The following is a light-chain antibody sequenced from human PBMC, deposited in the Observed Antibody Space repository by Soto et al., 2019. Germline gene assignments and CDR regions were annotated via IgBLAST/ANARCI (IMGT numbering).Light chain of an antibody. CDR3: QLYGSSSWT. CDR1: QTVSNNY. CDR2: GAS. Sequence: EIVLTQSPGTLSLSPGERATLSCRASQTVSNNYLAWYQQKPGQAPRLLIYGASSRATGIPDRFNGSGSGTEFTLTIGRLEPEDFAVYYCQLYGSSSWTFGQGTKVEIK. J-gene: IGKJ1*01. V-gene: IGKV3-20*01.